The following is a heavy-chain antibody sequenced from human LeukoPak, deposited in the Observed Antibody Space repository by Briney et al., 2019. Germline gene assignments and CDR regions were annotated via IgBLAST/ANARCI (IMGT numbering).Heavy chain of an antibody. Sequence: GGSLRLSCAASGFAFSSYEMNGGRQAPGKGLEGGSYISSSGSTIYYADSVKGRFTIYRDNAKNSLYLQMNSLGAEDTAVYYCARDQRDSSGWYGWFDPWGQGTLVTVSS. CDR3: ARDQRDSSGWYGWFDP. J-gene: IGHJ5*02. D-gene: IGHD6-19*01. CDR1: GFAFSSYE. CDR2: ISSSGSTI. V-gene: IGHV3-48*03.